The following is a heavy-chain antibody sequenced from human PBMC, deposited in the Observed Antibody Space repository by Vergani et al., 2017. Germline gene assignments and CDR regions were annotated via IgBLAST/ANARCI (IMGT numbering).Heavy chain of an antibody. CDR1: GYTFSTYG. CDR3: ARDXGYYYDSSGYGTDY. J-gene: IGHJ4*02. CDR2: ISAYNGNT. Sequence: QVQLVQSGAEVKKPGASVKVSCKASGYTFSTYGISWVRQAPGQGLEWMGWISAYNGNTNYPEKFQGRLTMTTDTSTRTAYMELRSLRSDDTAVYYCARDXGYYYDSSGYGTDYWGQGTLVTVSS. D-gene: IGHD3-22*01. V-gene: IGHV1-18*01.